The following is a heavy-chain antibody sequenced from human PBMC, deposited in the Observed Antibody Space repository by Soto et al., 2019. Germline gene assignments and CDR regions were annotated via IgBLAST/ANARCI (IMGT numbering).Heavy chain of an antibody. D-gene: IGHD3-10*01. V-gene: IGHV3-33*01. Sequence: PGGSLRLSCAASGFTFSSYGMHWVRQAPGKGLEWVAVIWYDGSNKYYADSVKGRFTISRDNSKNTLYLQMNSLRAEDTAVYYCAREYYSPYMDVWGQGTTVTVSS. J-gene: IGHJ6*02. CDR2: IWYDGSNK. CDR3: AREYYSPYMDV. CDR1: GFTFSSYG.